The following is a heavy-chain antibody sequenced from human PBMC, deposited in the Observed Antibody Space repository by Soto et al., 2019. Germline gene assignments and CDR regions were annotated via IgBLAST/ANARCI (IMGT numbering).Heavy chain of an antibody. J-gene: IGHJ4*02. Sequence: EVQLLESGGGLVQPGGSLRLSCAASGFTFSSYAMSWVRQAPGKGLEWVSAISGSGGSTYYADSVKGRFTISRDNSKNTLYLHMNSLRAEDTAVYYCAKGFSDGYYSDYWGQGTLVTVSS. D-gene: IGHD3-22*01. CDR3: AKGFSDGYYSDY. CDR2: ISGSGGST. CDR1: GFTFSSYA. V-gene: IGHV3-23*01.